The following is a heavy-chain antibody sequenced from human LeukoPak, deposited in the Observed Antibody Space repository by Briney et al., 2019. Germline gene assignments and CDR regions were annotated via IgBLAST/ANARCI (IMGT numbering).Heavy chain of an antibody. CDR3: ARDTAMVTDWFDP. Sequence: ASVKVSCKASGYIFTGYYMHWVRQAPGQGLEWMGWINPNSGGTDYAQNVQGRVTMTRDTSNSTAYMELNRLRSDDTAVYYCARDTAMVTDWFDPWGQGTLVTVSS. D-gene: IGHD5-18*01. V-gene: IGHV1-2*02. CDR2: INPNSGGT. J-gene: IGHJ5*02. CDR1: GYIFTGYY.